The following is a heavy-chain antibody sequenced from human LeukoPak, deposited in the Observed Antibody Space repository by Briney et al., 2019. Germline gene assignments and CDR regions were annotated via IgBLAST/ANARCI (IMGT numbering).Heavy chain of an antibody. J-gene: IGHJ4*02. D-gene: IGHD6-13*01. CDR1: GDSISNIRYY. Sequence: SETLSLTCTVSGDSISNIRYYWVWIRQPPGKGPEWIGSISYSGTTYDNPSLKSRITMSVDPSNSLFSLTLTSVTAADTAVYYCARDGSISSSWYKDYWGQGTLVTVSS. V-gene: IGHV4-39*02. CDR2: ISYSGTT. CDR3: ARDGSISSSWYKDY.